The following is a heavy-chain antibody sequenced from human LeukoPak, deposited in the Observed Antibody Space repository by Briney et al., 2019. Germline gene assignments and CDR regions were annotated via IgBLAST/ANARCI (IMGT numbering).Heavy chain of an antibody. V-gene: IGHV3-21*01. J-gene: IGHJ4*02. CDR1: GFTFSSCG. Sequence: GGSLRLSCAASGFTFSSCGFNWVRQAPGRGLEWVSSIGPTGTDRYYADSVRGRFTISRDNAKNSMYLQMDSLRDEDTAVYYCATKTIGRHYDYWGQGTVLTVSS. CDR2: IGPTGTDR. CDR3: ATKTIGRHYDY. D-gene: IGHD1-14*01.